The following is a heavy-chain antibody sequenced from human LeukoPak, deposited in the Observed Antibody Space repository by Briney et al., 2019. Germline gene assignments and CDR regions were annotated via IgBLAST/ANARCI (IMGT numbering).Heavy chain of an antibody. D-gene: IGHD3-10*01. Sequence: ASVTVSCKASGYTFTNYAMHWVRQAPGQRLEWMGWIHAGNGDTRYSQKLQGRVTFTRDTSASTAYMELSSLIPEDTAVYYCARYYGSGGLDHWGQGTLVTVSS. V-gene: IGHV1-3*01. CDR3: ARYYGSGGLDH. CDR2: IHAGNGDT. J-gene: IGHJ4*02. CDR1: GYTFTNYA.